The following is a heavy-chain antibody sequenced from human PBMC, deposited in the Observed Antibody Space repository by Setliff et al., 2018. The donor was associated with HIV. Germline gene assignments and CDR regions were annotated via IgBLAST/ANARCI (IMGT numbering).Heavy chain of an antibody. CDR2: IYYSGSI. V-gene: IGHV4-39*01. D-gene: IGHD2-21*01. Sequence: SETLSLTCTVSGGSISSSSYYWGWIRQPPGKGLEWIGSIYYSGSIYYNPSLKSRVTISVATSENQISLNLNSATAADTAVYYCSRSYCGGDCSLVVDTNWFDPWGQGTLVTVSS. CDR1: GGSISSSSYY. J-gene: IGHJ5*02. CDR3: SRSYCGGDCSLVVDTNWFDP.